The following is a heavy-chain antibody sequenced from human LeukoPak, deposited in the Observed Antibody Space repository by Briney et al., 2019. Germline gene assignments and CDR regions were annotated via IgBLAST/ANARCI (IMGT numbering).Heavy chain of an antibody. D-gene: IGHD3-16*02. Sequence: ASVKVSCKASGYTFSNYALQWFRQAPGQRPEWMGWINAGNGNTQYSQKFQHRVTITKDTSASTAYMQLNTLRSEDTAVYYCVRDQEITFGGVIAPSVGLDVWGQGTTVTVSS. CDR3: VRDQEITFGGVIAPSVGLDV. CDR2: INAGNGNT. CDR1: GYTFSNYA. V-gene: IGHV1-3*01. J-gene: IGHJ6*01.